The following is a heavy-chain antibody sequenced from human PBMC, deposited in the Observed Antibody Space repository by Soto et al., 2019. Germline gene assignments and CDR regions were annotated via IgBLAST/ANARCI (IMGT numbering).Heavy chain of an antibody. V-gene: IGHV4-30-4*08. CDR1: GDSLSGGYYY. D-gene: IGHD6-19*01. J-gene: IGHJ4*02. CDR2: IYYTGFT. CDR3: ARAYRINGWSDYFFDY. Sequence: SETLSLTCTVSGDSLSGGYYYWSWIRQPPGKGLEWIGDIYYTGFTFYNPSLKSRLTISLDSSKNQFSLRLNSVTAADTAVYFCARAYRINGWSDYFFDYWGQGTLVTVSS.